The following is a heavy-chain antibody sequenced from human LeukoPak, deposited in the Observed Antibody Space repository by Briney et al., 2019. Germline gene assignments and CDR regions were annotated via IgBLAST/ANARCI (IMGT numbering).Heavy chain of an antibody. V-gene: IGHV3-7*01. J-gene: IGHJ5*02. CDR3: ARDLSSGWYPGWFDP. Sequence: GGSLRLSCAASGFTFSSYWMTWVRQAPGKGLEWVANIKPDGSEKYYVDSVKGRFTISRDNAKNSLYLQMNSLRAEDTAVYYCARDLSSGWYPGWFDPWGQGTLVTVSS. D-gene: IGHD6-19*01. CDR2: IKPDGSEK. CDR1: GFTFSSYW.